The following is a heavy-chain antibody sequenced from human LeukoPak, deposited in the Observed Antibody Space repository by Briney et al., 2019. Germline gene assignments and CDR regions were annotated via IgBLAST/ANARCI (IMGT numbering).Heavy chain of an antibody. Sequence: ASETLSLTCTVSGGSIRSYYWSWIRQSPGKGLEWIGYIFYSGSTNYNPSLKSRVTISVDTSKNQFSLKLSSVTAADTAVYYCARGHCGGDCYTDYWGQGTLATVSS. D-gene: IGHD2-21*02. CDR2: IFYSGST. CDR3: ARGHCGGDCYTDY. V-gene: IGHV4-59*01. J-gene: IGHJ4*02. CDR1: GGSIRSYY.